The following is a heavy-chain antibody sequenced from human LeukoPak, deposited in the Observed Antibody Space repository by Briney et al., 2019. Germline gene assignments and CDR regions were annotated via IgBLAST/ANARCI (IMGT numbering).Heavy chain of an antibody. CDR1: GYTFSSYY. V-gene: IGHV1-46*01. D-gene: IGHD6-13*01. CDR3: AREPIAAAGTLY. J-gene: IGHJ4*02. CDR2: INPSSGST. Sequence: ASVKVSCKASGYTFSSYYMHWVRQAPGQGLEWMGIINPSSGSTSYVQKFQGRVTMTRDMSTSTVYMELSSLRSEDTAMYYCAREPIAAAGTLYWGQGTLVTVSS.